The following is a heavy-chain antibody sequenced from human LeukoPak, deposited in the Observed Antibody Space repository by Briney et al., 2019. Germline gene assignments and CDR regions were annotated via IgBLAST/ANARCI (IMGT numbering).Heavy chain of an antibody. CDR3: ARDKRVAVAGTYIYYYYMDV. J-gene: IGHJ6*03. CDR2: IYYSGST. D-gene: IGHD6-19*01. Sequence: SETLSLTCTVSGGSISSSSYYWGWIRQPPGKGLEWIGSIYYSGSTYYHPSLKSRVTMSVDTSKHQFSLKLSSVTAADTAVYYCARDKRVAVAGTYIYYYYMDVWGNGTTV. CDR1: GGSISSSSYY. V-gene: IGHV4-39*07.